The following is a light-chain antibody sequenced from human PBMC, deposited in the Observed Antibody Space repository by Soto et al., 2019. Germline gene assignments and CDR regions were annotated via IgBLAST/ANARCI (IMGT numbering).Light chain of an antibody. CDR3: QQHGSSPYT. CDR1: QSVDSNY. V-gene: IGKV3-20*01. J-gene: IGKJ2*01. Sequence: ETVVTQSPGTLSLSPGERATLSCRASQSVDSNYLAWYQQKPGQAPRLLIYGASTRATDIPDRFSGSGSGTDFTLTISRLEPEDFEVYYCQQHGSSPYTFGRGTKVDIK. CDR2: GAS.